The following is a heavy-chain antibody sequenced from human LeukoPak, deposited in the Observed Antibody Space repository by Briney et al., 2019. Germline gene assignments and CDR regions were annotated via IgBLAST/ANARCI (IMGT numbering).Heavy chain of an antibody. CDR2: INPNTGDT. CDR1: GGTFSSYA. D-gene: IGHD6-6*01. V-gene: IGHV1-2*02. J-gene: IGHJ5*02. CDR3: TREIAARPQDVWFDP. Sequence: VASVKVSCKASGGTFSSYAISWVRQAPGQGLEWMGWINPNTGDTNFAQKFQGRVTVTRDTSISTAYMELSSLRFDDTAVYYCTREIAARPQDVWFDPWGQGTLVIVSS.